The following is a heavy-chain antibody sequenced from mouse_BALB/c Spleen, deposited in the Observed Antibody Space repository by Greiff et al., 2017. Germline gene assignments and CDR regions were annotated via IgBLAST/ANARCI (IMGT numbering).Heavy chain of an antibody. J-gene: IGHJ3*01. CDR2: ISYDGSN. CDR1: GYSITSGYF. D-gene: IGHD2-1*01. CDR3: ASGNYWFAY. Sequence: ESGPGLVKPSQSLSLSCSVTGYSITSGYFWYWIRQFPGNKLECMGYISYDGSNNYNPSFKNRISITRDTSKNQFFLKLNSVTTEDTATYYCASGNYWFAYWGQGTLVTVSA. V-gene: IGHV3-6*02.